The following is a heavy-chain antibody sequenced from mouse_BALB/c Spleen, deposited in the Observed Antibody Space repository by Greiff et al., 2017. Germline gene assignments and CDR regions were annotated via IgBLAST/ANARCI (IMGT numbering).Heavy chain of an antibody. J-gene: IGHJ3*01. CDR2: ISSGGST. CDR1: GFTFSSYA. Sequence: EVQGVESGGGLVKPGGSLKLSCAASGFTFSSYAMSWVRQTPEKRLEWVASISSGGSTYYSDSVKGRFTISRDNARNILYLQMSSLRSEDTAMYYCARDGYDGFAYWGQGTLVTVSA. D-gene: IGHD2-2*01. V-gene: IGHV5-6-5*01. CDR3: ARDGYDGFAY.